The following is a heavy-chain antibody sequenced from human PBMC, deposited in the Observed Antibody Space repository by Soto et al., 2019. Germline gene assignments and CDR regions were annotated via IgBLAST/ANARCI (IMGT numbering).Heavy chain of an antibody. CDR1: GGSFSGYY. J-gene: IGHJ4*02. CDR2: INHSGST. CDR3: ARYSYGTSFDY. Sequence: SETLSLTCAVYGGSFSGYYWSWIRQPPGKGLEWIGEINHSGSTNYNPSLKSRVTISVDTSKNQFSLKLSSVTAADTAVYDCARYSYGTSFDYWGQGTLVTVSS. V-gene: IGHV4-34*01. D-gene: IGHD5-18*01.